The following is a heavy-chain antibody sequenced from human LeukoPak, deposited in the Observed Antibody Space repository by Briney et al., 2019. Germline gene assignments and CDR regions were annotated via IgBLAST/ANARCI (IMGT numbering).Heavy chain of an antibody. J-gene: IGHJ4*02. Sequence: SETLSLTCTVSGGSISSGSYYWSWIRQPAGKGLEWIGRIYTSGSTNYNPSLKSRVTISVDTSKNQFSLKLSSVTAADTAVYYCARGIVGAFSDYWGQGTLVTVSS. V-gene: IGHV4-61*02. CDR3: ARGIVGAFSDY. D-gene: IGHD1-26*01. CDR1: GGSISSGSYY. CDR2: IYTSGST.